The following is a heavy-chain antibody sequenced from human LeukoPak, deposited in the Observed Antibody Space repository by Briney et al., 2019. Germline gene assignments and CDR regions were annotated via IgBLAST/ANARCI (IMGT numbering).Heavy chain of an antibody. J-gene: IGHJ6*03. Sequence: GSLRLSCAASAFTFSRSAMSWVRQAPGKGLEWVSLISGSGGTYYADFVKGRFTISRDNSKNTLYLHMNTLRAEDTAVYYCAKDGTGTALFYYFYMDVWGKGTTVTVSS. V-gene: IGHV3-23*01. D-gene: IGHD1-7*01. CDR3: AKDGTGTALFYYFYMDV. CDR1: AFTFSRSA. CDR2: ISGSGGT.